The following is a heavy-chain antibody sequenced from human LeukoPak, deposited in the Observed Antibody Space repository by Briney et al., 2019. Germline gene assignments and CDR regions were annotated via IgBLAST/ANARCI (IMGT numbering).Heavy chain of an antibody. CDR2: INPNSGGT. CDR1: GYTFTGYY. CDR3: ASWGYDFWSGYYKYYFDY. J-gene: IGHJ4*02. Sequence: GASVKVSCKASGYTFTGYYMHWVRQAPGQGLEWMGRINPNSGGTNYAQKFQGRVTMTRGTSISTAYMELSRLRSDDTAVYYCASWGYDFWSGYYKYYFDYWGQGTLVTVSS. V-gene: IGHV1-2*06. D-gene: IGHD3-3*01.